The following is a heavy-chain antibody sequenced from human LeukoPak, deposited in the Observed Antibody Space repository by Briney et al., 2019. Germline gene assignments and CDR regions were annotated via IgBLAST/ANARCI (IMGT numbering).Heavy chain of an antibody. CDR1: GFTFSSYW. CDR3: ARDITIFGVVGGYFDY. CDR2: IKQDGSEK. D-gene: IGHD3-3*01. V-gene: IGHV3-7*01. J-gene: IGHJ4*02. Sequence: GGSLRLSCAASGFTFSSYWMSWVRQAPGKGLEWVANIKQDGSEKYYVDSVKGRFTISRDNAKNSLYLQMNSLRAEDTAMYYCARDITIFGVVGGYFDYWGQGTLVTVSS.